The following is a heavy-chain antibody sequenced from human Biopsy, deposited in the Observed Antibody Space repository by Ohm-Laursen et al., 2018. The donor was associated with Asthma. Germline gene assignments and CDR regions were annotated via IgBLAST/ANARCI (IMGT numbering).Heavy chain of an antibody. V-gene: IGHV3-48*02. D-gene: IGHD5-18*01. CDR2: ISSSSSTI. CDR1: GFTISSYS. CDR3: ARFKRGYSYGYAGVFDY. J-gene: IGHJ4*02. Sequence: GSLRLSCSASGFTISSYSMNWVRQAPGKGLEWVSYISSSSSTIYYADSVKGRFTISRDNAKNSLYLQMNSLRDEDTAVYYCARFKRGYSYGYAGVFDYWGQGTLVTVSS.